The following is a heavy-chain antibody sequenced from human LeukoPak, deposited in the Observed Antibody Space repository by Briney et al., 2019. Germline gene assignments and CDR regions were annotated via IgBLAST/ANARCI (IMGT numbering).Heavy chain of an antibody. D-gene: IGHD3-9*01. CDR2: ITGSGGNR. CDR3: AKDREARYFDWLCDY. V-gene: IGHV3-23*01. Sequence: GETLRLSCAASGFTFSSHGMNWVRQAPGKGLEWVSGITGSGGNRYYADSVKGRFTISRDNSKNTLYLQMNSLRAEDTAVYYCAKDREARYFDWLCDYWGQGTLVTVSS. CDR1: GFTFSSHG. J-gene: IGHJ4*02.